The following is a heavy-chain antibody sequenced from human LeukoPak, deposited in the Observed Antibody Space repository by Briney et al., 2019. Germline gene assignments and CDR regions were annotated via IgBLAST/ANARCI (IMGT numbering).Heavy chain of an antibody. D-gene: IGHD3-10*02. V-gene: IGHV3-48*03. CDR2: ISSSGSTI. J-gene: IGHJ6*04. Sequence: GGSLRLSCGASSFTFSSYVMNWVRQAPGKGLEWVSYISSSGSTIYYADSVKGRFTISRDNAKNSLYLQMNSLRAEDTAVYYCAELGITMIGGVWGKGTTVTISS. CDR3: AELGITMIGGV. CDR1: SFTFSSYV.